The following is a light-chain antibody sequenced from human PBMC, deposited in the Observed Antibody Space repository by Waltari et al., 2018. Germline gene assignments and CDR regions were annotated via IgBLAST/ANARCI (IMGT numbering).Light chain of an antibody. CDR2: DNN. J-gene: IGLJ2*01. CDR3: GSWINSLSTVV. Sequence: QSVLTQPPSVSAAPGQMVSISCSGDIGNNYVSWYQQVPGTAPKLVIHDNNNRTSGTPVRFAASKSATSATLVITGLQTGDEADYFCGSWINSLSTVVFGGRTKLTVL. V-gene: IGLV1-51*01. CDR1: IGNNY.